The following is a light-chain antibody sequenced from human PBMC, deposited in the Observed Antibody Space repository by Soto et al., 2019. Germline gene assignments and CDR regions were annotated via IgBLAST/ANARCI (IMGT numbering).Light chain of an antibody. J-gene: IGKJ1*01. V-gene: IGKV1-5*03. CDR3: QQYNSYSWT. Sequence: DIHSAHSPSTLSSSLVDTVTITCRASQSFSTWLAWYQQKPGRAPKLLIYKASTLESGVPARFSGSGSGTEFTLTISSLQPDDFATYYCQQYNSYSWTFGQGTKVDIK. CDR1: QSFSTW. CDR2: KAS.